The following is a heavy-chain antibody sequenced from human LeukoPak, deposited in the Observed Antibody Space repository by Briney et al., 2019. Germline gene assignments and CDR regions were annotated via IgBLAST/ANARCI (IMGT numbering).Heavy chain of an antibody. CDR2: ISGVSETT. V-gene: IGHV3-23*01. D-gene: IGHD1-26*01. Sequence: PGGSLRLSCAASGFTFSTHAMSWVRQAPGKGLEWVSGISGVSETTYYADSVRGRFTISRDNSKSTIYLQMNSLRAEDTAVYYCAKDVCGNYYSLDMWGQGTMVTVSS. CDR1: GFTFSTHA. J-gene: IGHJ3*02. CDR3: AKDVCGNYYSLDM.